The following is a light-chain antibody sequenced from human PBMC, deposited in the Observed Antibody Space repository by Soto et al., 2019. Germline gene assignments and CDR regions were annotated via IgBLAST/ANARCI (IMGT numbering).Light chain of an antibody. Sequence: EIVLTQSPGTLSLSPGERATLSCRASQSVSSSFLAWYQQKAGQAPTLLSYGAASRDTGIPDRFSGSGAGTDFPLTIRRLEPEDFAEYFCQQYGSLPYTFGQGTKLEIK. J-gene: IGKJ2*01. CDR1: QSVSSSF. CDR2: GAA. CDR3: QQYGSLPYT. V-gene: IGKV3-20*01.